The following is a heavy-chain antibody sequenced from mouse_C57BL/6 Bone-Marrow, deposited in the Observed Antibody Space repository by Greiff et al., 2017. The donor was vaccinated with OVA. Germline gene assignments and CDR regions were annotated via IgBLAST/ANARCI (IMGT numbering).Heavy chain of an antibody. CDR2: VYPYNGGT. D-gene: IGHD1-1*01. V-gene: IGHV1-36*01. CDR1: GFTFTDYY. CDR3: ASPDYYGSSYVWYFDV. Sequence: VQLQQPGPVLVKPGPSVKISCKASGFTFTDYYMHWVKQSHGKSLEWIGLVYPYNGGTSYNQKFKGKATLTVDTSSSTAYMELHSLTSEDSAVYYCASPDYYGSSYVWYFDVWGTGTTVTVSS. J-gene: IGHJ1*03.